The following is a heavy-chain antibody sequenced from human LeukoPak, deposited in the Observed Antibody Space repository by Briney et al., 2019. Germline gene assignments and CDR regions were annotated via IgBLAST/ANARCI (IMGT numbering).Heavy chain of an antibody. CDR2: ISYDGSNK. D-gene: IGHD7-27*01. Sequence: GGSLRLSCAASGFTFSTYAMHWVRQAPGKGLEWVAVISYDGSNKYYADSVKGRFTISRDNSKNTLYLQMNSLRAEDTAVYYCAREVWGQVYFEYWGQGTLVTVSS. CDR1: GFTFSTYA. J-gene: IGHJ4*02. V-gene: IGHV3-30-3*01. CDR3: AREVWGQVYFEY.